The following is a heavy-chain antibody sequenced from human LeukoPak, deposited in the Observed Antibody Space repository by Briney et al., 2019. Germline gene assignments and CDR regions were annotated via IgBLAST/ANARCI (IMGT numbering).Heavy chain of an antibody. D-gene: IGHD5-12*01. CDR1: GGTFSSYA. CDR2: ISGSGGST. V-gene: IGHV3-23*01. CDR3: AKDRNSGHDPFDY. J-gene: IGHJ4*02. Sequence: GASVKVSCKASGGTFSSYAMSWVRQAPGKGLEWVSAISGSGGSTYYADSVKGRFTISRDNSKNTLYLQMNSLRAEDTAVYYCAKDRNSGHDPFDYWGQGTLVTVSS.